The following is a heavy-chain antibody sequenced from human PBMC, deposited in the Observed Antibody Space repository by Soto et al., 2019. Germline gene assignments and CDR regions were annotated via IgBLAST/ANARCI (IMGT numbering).Heavy chain of an antibody. CDR1: GGTFSSYA. Sequence: SVKSPCKASGGTFSSYAISWVRQAPGQGLEWMGGIIPIFGTANYAQKFQGRVTITADESTSTAYMELSSLRSEDTAVYYCARVIMVRGVTYFDYWGQGTLVTVSS. J-gene: IGHJ4*02. CDR2: IIPIFGTA. D-gene: IGHD3-10*01. CDR3: ARVIMVRGVTYFDY. V-gene: IGHV1-69*13.